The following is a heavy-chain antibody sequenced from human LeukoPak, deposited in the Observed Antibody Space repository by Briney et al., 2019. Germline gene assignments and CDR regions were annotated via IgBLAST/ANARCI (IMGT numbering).Heavy chain of an antibody. J-gene: IGHJ3*02. V-gene: IGHV4-59*01. CDR3: AREYSSSSGKTFDI. CDR1: GGSISSYY. D-gene: IGHD6-6*01. CDR2: IYYSGST. Sequence: SETLSLTCTVSGGSISSYYWSWIRQPPGKGLEWIGYIYYSGSTNYNPSLRSRVTISVDTSKNQFSLKLSSVTAADTAVYYCAREYSSSSGKTFDIWGQGTMVTVSS.